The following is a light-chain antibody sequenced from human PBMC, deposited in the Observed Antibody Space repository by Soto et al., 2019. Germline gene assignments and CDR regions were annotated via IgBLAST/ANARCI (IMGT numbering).Light chain of an antibody. CDR2: ATS. CDR3: QQYGYWPLT. J-gene: IGKJ4*01. CDR1: QSVGNN. Sequence: EIVVTQSPATLSVSPGERATLSCRASQSVGNNFAWYQQKPGQAPRLLIFATSTRATGVPARFSGSGSGTEFTLTISSLQSEDFAVYYCQQYGYWPLTFGVGAKVEIE. V-gene: IGKV3-15*01.